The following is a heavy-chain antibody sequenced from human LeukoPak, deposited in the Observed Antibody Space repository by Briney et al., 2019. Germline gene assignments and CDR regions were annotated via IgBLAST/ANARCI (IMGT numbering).Heavy chain of an antibody. CDR1: GFTFSTYW. J-gene: IGHJ4*02. Sequence: GGSLRLSCAASGFTFSTYWMSWVRQAPGKGLEWVAVISDDGNKKYYADSVKGRFTISRDNSKNTVYLQMNSLRAEDTAVYCCAKDSRNYYFDYWGQGTLVIVSS. CDR3: AKDSRNYYFDY. V-gene: IGHV3-30*18. CDR2: ISDDGNKK.